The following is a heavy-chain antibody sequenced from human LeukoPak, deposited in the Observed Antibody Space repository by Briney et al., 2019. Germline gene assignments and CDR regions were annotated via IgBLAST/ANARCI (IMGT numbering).Heavy chain of an antibody. CDR2: ISYDGSNK. D-gene: IGHD5-24*01. CDR1: GFTFSSYA. Sequence: GGSLRLSCAASGFTFSSYAMHWVRQAPGKGLEWVAVISYDGSNKYYADSVKGRFTISRDNSKNTLYLQMNSLRAEDTAVYYCTDLGMATITGDYWGQGTLVTVSS. CDR3: TDLGMATITGDY. V-gene: IGHV3-30*04. J-gene: IGHJ4*02.